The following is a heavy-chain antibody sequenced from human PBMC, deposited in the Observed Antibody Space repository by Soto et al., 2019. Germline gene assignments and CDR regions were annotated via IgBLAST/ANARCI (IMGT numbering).Heavy chain of an antibody. D-gene: IGHD3-16*01. CDR1: GYTLSDLS. Sequence: ASVKVSCKVSGYTLSDLSMYWVRQAPGKGLEWMGGYAPEDAETFYAQKFQGRVTMTEDTSTDTAYMELSSLTSEDTAVYYCGRSSKFGIVKPPDYWGQGTLVTVSS. CDR3: GRSSKFGIVKPPDY. V-gene: IGHV1-24*01. CDR2: YAPEDAET. J-gene: IGHJ4*02.